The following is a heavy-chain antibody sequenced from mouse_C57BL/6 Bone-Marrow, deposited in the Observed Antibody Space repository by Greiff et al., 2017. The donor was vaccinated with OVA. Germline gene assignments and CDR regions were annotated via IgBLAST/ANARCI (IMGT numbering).Heavy chain of an antibody. CDR2: IDPSDSYT. V-gene: IGHV1-69*01. CDR1: GYTFTSYW. Sequence: QVQLQQPGAELVMPGASVKLSCKASGYTFTSYWMHWVKQRPGQGLEWIGEIDPSDSYTNYHQKFKGKSTLTVDKSSSTAYMQLSSLTSEDSAVYDCARAGDLHYFDYWGKGTTLTVSS. CDR3: ARAGDLHYFDY. D-gene: IGHD6-1*01. J-gene: IGHJ2*01.